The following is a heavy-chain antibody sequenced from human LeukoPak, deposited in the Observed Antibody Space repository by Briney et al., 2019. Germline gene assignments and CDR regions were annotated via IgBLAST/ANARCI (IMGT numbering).Heavy chain of an antibody. D-gene: IGHD3-9*01. CDR3: AKDPDYDILTGYHRGFDP. CDR2: ISGSGGST. V-gene: IGHV3-23*01. CDR1: GFTFSSYA. J-gene: IGHJ5*02. Sequence: QPGASLRLSCAASGFTFSSYAMSWVRQAPGRGLEWVSVISGSGGSTYYADSVKGRFTISRDNSKNTLYLQMNSLRAEDTAVYYCAKDPDYDILTGYHRGFDPWGQGTLVTVSS.